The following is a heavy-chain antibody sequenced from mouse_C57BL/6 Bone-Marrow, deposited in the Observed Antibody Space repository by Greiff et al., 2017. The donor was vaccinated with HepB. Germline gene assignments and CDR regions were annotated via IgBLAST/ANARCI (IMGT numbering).Heavy chain of an antibody. J-gene: IGHJ4*01. Sequence: DVMLVESGGGLVQPGGSLKLSCAASGFTFSDYYMYWVRQTPEKRLEWVAYISNGGGSTYYPDTVKGRFTISRDNAKNTLYLQMSRLKSEDTAMYYCASYGPYAMDYWGQGTSVTVSS. CDR3: ASYGPYAMDY. D-gene: IGHD1-1*01. CDR2: ISNGGGST. V-gene: IGHV5-12*01. CDR1: GFTFSDYY.